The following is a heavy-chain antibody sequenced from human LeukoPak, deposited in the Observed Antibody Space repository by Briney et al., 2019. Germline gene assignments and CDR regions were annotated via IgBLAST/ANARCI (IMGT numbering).Heavy chain of an antibody. CDR3: ARETRYYFGLGKTSWFDP. V-gene: IGHV4-39*07. D-gene: IGHD3-10*01. J-gene: IGHJ5*02. Sequence: PSETLSLTCTVSGGSISSSSYYWGWIRQPPGKGLEWIGSIYYSGNTYYNPSLRSRVTISIDTSKNQFSLRLSSVTAADTAVFHCARETRYYFGLGKTSWFDPWGQGTLVTVS. CDR1: GGSISSSSYY. CDR2: IYYSGNT.